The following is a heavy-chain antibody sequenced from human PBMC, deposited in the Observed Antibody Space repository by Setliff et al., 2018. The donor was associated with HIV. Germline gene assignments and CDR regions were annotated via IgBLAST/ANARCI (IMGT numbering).Heavy chain of an antibody. CDR2: VHYSGST. CDR3: ARLVGYYRSDNANYYYMDV. Sequence: TLSLTCTVSDGSISSTNHYWGWIRQSPGKRLEWIGTVHYSGSTYYNPSLKSRLTISVDTSTNHFSLELSSVAAADTAVYYCARLVGYYRSDNANYYYMDVWGKGTTVTVSS. CDR1: DGSISSTNHY. D-gene: IGHD3-16*02. V-gene: IGHV4-39*02. J-gene: IGHJ6*03.